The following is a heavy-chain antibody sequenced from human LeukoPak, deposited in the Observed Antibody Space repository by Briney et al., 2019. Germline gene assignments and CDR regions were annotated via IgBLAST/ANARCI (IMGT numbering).Heavy chain of an antibody. CDR3: TKDESYRSWYN. CDR2: IVGSST. D-gene: IGHD6-13*01. V-gene: IGHV3-23*01. CDR1: GFTFSDYH. J-gene: IGHJ4*02. Sequence: GGSLRLSCAASGFTFSDYHMAWVRQAPGKGLEWVSAIVGSSTYYADSVKGRFTISRDNSENTLYLQMNSLRAEDTAVYYCTKDESYRSWYNWGQGTLVTVSS.